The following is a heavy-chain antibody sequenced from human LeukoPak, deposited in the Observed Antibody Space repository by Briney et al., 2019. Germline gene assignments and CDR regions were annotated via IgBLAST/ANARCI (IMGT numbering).Heavy chain of an antibody. CDR3: AKDSVVVVAAGYFQH. CDR2: ISGSGGST. Sequence: GGSLRLSFAASGFPFSSYAMSWVRPAPGKGLEGGSAISGSGGSTYYADSVKGRFTISRDNSKNTLYLQMNSLRAEDTAVYYCAKDSVVVVAAGYFQHWGQGTLVTVSS. V-gene: IGHV3-23*01. J-gene: IGHJ1*01. D-gene: IGHD2-15*01. CDR1: GFPFSSYA.